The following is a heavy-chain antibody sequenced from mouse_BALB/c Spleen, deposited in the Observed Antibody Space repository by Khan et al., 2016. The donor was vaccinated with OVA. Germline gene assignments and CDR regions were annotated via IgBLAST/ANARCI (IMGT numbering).Heavy chain of an antibody. CDR2: ISYSGNT. V-gene: IGHV3-2*02. CDR3: ARVYGGDVDY. D-gene: IGHD1-1*01. CDR1: GYSITSDYA. J-gene: IGHJ2*01. Sequence: VQLQESGPGLVKPSQSLSLTCTVTGYSITSDYAWNWIRQFPGNKLEWMGFISYSGNTNYNPSLKSRISITRDTSKNQFFLQLNSVTTEDTARCYCARVYGGDVDYWGQGTTLTVSS.